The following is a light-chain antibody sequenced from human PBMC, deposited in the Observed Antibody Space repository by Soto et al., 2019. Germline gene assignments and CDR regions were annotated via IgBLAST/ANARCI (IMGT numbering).Light chain of an antibody. CDR2: GAS. Sequence: EIVLTQSPGTLSLSPGERATLPCRASQSVTSNYVAWYQQKPGQAPRLLIYGASSRAAGIPDRFSGTGSGTDFTLSISRLEPEDFAVYYCHQYGSAPPTFGRGTKVEIK. CDR1: QSVTSNY. CDR3: HQYGSAPPT. V-gene: IGKV3-20*01. J-gene: IGKJ1*01.